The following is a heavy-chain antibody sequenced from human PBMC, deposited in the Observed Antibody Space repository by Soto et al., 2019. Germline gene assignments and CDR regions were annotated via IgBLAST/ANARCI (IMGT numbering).Heavy chain of an antibody. J-gene: IGHJ4*02. CDR3: ARRVSFRGRADY. CDR2: VYPGDSDT. CDR1: GYSFCSYW. Sequence: GESLKISCKGSGYSFCSYWIGWVRQMPGKGLEWMGFVYPGDSDTRYSPSFQGQVTISADNSIGTAYLQWSSLKASDTAMYYCARRVSFRGRADYWGQGTLVTVSS. V-gene: IGHV5-51*01. D-gene: IGHD3-16*01.